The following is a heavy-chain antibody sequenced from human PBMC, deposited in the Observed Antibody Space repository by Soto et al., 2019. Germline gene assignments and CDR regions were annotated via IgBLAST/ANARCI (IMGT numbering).Heavy chain of an antibody. V-gene: IGHV4-61*01. J-gene: IGHJ4*02. D-gene: IGHD3-16*01. CDR2: IYYSGST. Sequence: SETLSLTCTVSGGSVSSGSYYWSWIRQPPGKGLEWIGYIYYSGSTNYNPSLKSRVTISVDTSKNQFSLKLSSVTAADTAVYYCARSPIMITTRSTDYWGQGTLVTV. CDR3: ARSPIMITTRSTDY. CDR1: GGSVSSGSYY.